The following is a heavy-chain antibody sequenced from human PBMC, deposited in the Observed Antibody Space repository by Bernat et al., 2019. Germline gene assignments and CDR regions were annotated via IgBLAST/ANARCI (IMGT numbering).Heavy chain of an antibody. Sequence: EVQLVESGGDLVQPGGSLRLSCAASGFTVSSNYMSWVRQAPGKGLEWVSVIYSGGSTYYADSVKGRFTISRDNSKNTLYLQMNSLRAEDTAVYYCARDQRHYYDSSGYWDYGMDVWGQGTTVTVSS. V-gene: IGHV3-66*01. D-gene: IGHD3-22*01. CDR1: GFTVSSNY. CDR3: ARDQRHYYDSSGYWDYGMDV. CDR2: IYSGGST. J-gene: IGHJ6*02.